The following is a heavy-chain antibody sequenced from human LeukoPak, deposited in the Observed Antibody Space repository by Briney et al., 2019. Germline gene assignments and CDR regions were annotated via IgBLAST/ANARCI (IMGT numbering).Heavy chain of an antibody. CDR2: INPSGGNT. CDR1: GYTFTSYY. Sequence: ASVKVSCKASGYTFTSYYMHWVRQAPGQGLEWMGIINPSGGNTSYAQKFQGRVTMTRDTSTSTVYMELSSLRSEDTAVYYCARVRGPLEDSDAFDIWGQGTMVTVSS. CDR3: ARVRGPLEDSDAFDI. J-gene: IGHJ3*02. V-gene: IGHV1-46*01. D-gene: IGHD3-22*01.